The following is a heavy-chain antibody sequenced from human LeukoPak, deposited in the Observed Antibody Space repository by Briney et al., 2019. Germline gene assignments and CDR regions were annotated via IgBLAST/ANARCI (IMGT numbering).Heavy chain of an antibody. CDR1: GGSFSGYY. CDR3: ARAVGYCSSTSCYLGDY. J-gene: IGHJ4*02. V-gene: IGHV4-34*01. CDR2: INHSGST. Sequence: SETLSLTCAVYGGSFSGYYWSWIRQPPGKGLEWIGEINHSGSTNYSPSLKSRVTISVDTSKNQFSLKLSSVTAADTAVYYCARAVGYCSSTSCYLGDYWGQGTLVTVSS. D-gene: IGHD2-2*03.